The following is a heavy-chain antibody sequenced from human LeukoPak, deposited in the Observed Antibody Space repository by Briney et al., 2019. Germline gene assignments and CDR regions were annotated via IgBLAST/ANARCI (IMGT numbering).Heavy chain of an antibody. CDR3: TRDSGLTGYDLLDY. Sequence: GGSLRLSCAASGFPFSTYWITWVRQAPGKGLEWVANIKHDGSEKYYVDSVKGRFTISRDNAENSLFLQMNSLRVEDTAIYYCTRDSGLTGYDLLDYWGQGTLVTVSS. D-gene: IGHD5-12*01. CDR2: IKHDGSEK. J-gene: IGHJ4*02. V-gene: IGHV3-7*01. CDR1: GFPFSTYW.